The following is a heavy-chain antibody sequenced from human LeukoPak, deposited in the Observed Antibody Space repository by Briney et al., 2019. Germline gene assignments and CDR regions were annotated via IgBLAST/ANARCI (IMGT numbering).Heavy chain of an antibody. D-gene: IGHD3-9*01. CDR1: GGSFSDDY. Sequence: PSETLSLTCTVSGGSFSDDYWTWIRQPAGRGLEWIGRIYSSGSTNYNPSLRSRVTMSVDTSKNQFSLSLSSVTAAGTAVYYCARFDVLTGWNAFDIWGQGTMVTVSS. CDR3: ARFDVLTGWNAFDI. J-gene: IGHJ3*02. V-gene: IGHV4-4*07. CDR2: IYSSGST.